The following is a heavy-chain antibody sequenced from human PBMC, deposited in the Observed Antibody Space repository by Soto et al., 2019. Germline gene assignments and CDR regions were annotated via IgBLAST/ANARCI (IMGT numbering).Heavy chain of an antibody. CDR2: INPSGGST. CDR1: GYTFTSHH. V-gene: IGHV1-46*01. J-gene: IGHJ6*02. CDR3: ARDIETRITIFGVVPYYGMDV. Sequence: ASVKVSCKASGYTFTSHHIHWVRQAPGQGLEWMGIINPSGGSTNYAQKFQGRVTMTRDTFTSTVYMEMGSLRSEDTAVYYCARDIETRITIFGVVPYYGMDVWGQGTTVTVSS. D-gene: IGHD3-3*01.